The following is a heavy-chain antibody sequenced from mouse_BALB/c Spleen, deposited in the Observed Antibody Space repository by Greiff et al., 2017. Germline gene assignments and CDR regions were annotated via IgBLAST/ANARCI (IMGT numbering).Heavy chain of an antibody. Sequence: EVKLMESGGDLVKPGGSLKLSCAASGFTFSSYGMSWVRQTPDKRLEWVATISSGGSYTYYPDSVKGRFTISRDNAKNTLYLQMSSLKSEDTAMYYCARRGYYGSADYWGQGTTLTVSS. CDR3: ARRGYYGSADY. CDR1: GFTFSSYG. V-gene: IGHV5-6*02. J-gene: IGHJ2*01. D-gene: IGHD1-1*01. CDR2: ISSGGSYT.